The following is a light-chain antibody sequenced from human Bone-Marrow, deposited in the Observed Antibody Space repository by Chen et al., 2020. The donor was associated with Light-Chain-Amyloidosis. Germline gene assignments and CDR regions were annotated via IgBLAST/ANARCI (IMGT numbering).Light chain of an antibody. J-gene: IGLJ3*02. Sequence: QSALTQPASVSGSPGQVITISCTGTSSDVGNYDYVSWYQQHPGKAPKVIIYVVSFRPSGVANRFSGSKSGNTASLTISGIQAEDEAHYYCSSYTSNNTWVFGGGTKLTVL. CDR1: SSDVGNYDY. CDR2: VVS. V-gene: IGLV2-14*01. CDR3: SSYTSNNTWV.